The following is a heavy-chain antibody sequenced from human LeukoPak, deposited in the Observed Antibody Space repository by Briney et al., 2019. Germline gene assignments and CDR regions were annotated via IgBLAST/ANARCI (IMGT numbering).Heavy chain of an antibody. J-gene: IGHJ4*02. CDR1: DFSFITYA. CDR3: ARVGALSSSWLLY. V-gene: IGHV3-48*03. D-gene: IGHD6-13*01. CDR2: ISRSATTI. Sequence: GGSLRLSCAASDFSFITYAMSWVRQAPGKGLEWVSSISRSATTIYYADSVKGRFTISRDNAKNSLYLQMNSLRAEDTAVYFCARVGALSSSWLLYWGQGTLVTVSS.